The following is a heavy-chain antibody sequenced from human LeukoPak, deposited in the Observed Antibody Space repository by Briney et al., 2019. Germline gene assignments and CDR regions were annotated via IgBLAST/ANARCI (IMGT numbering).Heavy chain of an antibody. J-gene: IGHJ4*02. D-gene: IGHD6-19*01. CDR2: MNPNSGNT. Sequence: ASVKVSCKASGYTFTSYDIHWVRQATGQGLEWMGWMNPNSGNTGYAQKFQGRVTMTRNTSISTAYMELSSLRSEDTAVYYCARGLINRSGWYVHYRIFDYWGQGTLVTVSS. CDR1: GYTFTSYD. V-gene: IGHV1-8*01. CDR3: ARGLINRSGWYVHYRIFDY.